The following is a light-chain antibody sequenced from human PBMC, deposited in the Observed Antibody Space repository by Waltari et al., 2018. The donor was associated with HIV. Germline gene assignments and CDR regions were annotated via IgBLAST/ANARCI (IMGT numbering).Light chain of an antibody. CDR2: SNN. Sequence: QSVLAQPPSASGTPGQRVTISCSGSTSNIGGTIVSWYQQLPGTAPKLLIYSNNQRPSGVPDRFSGSTSGTSASLVISGLQSEDEADYYCAAWDDSLKGGAFGPGTKVTVL. CDR3: AAWDDSLKGGA. V-gene: IGLV1-44*01. CDR1: TSNIGGTI. J-gene: IGLJ1*01.